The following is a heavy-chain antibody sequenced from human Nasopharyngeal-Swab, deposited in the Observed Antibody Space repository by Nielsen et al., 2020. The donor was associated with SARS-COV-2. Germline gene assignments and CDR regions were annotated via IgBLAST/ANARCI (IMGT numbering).Heavy chain of an antibody. CDR1: GFTFSDYY. D-gene: IGHD3-22*01. CDR3: ARALFYTYYYDSSGYYSPGY. V-gene: IGHV3-7*01. J-gene: IGHJ4*02. CDR2: IKQDGSEK. Sequence: GESLKISCAASGFTFSDYYMSWIRQAPGKGLEWVANIKQDGSEKYYVDSVKGRFTISRDNAKNSLSLQMNSLRAEDTAVYYCARALFYTYYYDSSGYYSPGYWGQGTLVTVSS.